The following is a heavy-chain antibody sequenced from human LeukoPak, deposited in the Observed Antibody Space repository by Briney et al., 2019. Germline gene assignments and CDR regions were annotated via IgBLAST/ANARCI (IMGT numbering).Heavy chain of an antibody. CDR2: INHSGST. Sequence: SETLSLTCAVYGGSFSGYYWSWIRQPPGKGLEWIGEINHSGSTNYNPSLKSRVTISVDTSKNQFSLKLSSVTAADTAVYYCARAVSIVVVPAATYDAFDIWGQGTMVAVSS. V-gene: IGHV4-34*01. J-gene: IGHJ3*02. CDR3: ARAVSIVVVPAATYDAFDI. CDR1: GGSFSGYY. D-gene: IGHD2-2*01.